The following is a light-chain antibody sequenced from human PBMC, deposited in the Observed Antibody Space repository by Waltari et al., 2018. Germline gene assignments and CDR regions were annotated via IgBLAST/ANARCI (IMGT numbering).Light chain of an antibody. Sequence: DIVMTQSPDSLAVSLGERATINCKSSQTVLSSSNNKNYLTWYQQKPGQPPKLPVYWASTRESGVPDRFSGSGSGTDFTLTISSLQAEDVAVYFCQQYYSLPLTFGGGTKVEIK. CDR1: QTVLSSSNNKNY. CDR2: WAS. CDR3: QQYYSLPLT. J-gene: IGKJ4*01. V-gene: IGKV4-1*01.